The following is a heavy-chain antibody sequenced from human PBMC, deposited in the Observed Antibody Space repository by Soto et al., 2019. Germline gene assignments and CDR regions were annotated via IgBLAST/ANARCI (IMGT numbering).Heavy chain of an antibody. J-gene: IGHJ4*02. CDR2: INPDGGTT. D-gene: IGHD1-26*01. Sequence: QVQLVQSGAEVKRPGASVKVSCKASGYSFTDYFVHWVRQAPGQGPEWMGIINPDGGTTGYAQKFQGRLSMTSDRPTSTLYMEMRSLRSEDTAVYYCATANNTSPFDYWGQGTLVTVSS. CDR1: GYSFTDYF. CDR3: ATANNTSPFDY. V-gene: IGHV1-46*01.